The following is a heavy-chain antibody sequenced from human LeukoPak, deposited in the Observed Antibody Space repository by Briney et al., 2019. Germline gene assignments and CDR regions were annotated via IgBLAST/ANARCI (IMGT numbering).Heavy chain of an antibody. J-gene: IGHJ5*02. Sequence: GPSVKVSCKASGGTFSSYAISWERQAPGQGLEWMGGIIPIFGTANYAQKFQGRVTITTDESTSTAYMELSSLRSEDTAVYYCARDNYAGANWFDPWGQGTLVTVSS. CDR3: ARDNYAGANWFDP. CDR1: GGTFSSYA. V-gene: IGHV1-69*05. CDR2: IIPIFGTA. D-gene: IGHD1-7*01.